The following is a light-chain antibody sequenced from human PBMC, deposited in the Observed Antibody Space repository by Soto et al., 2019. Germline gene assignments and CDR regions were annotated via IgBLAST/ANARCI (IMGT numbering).Light chain of an antibody. V-gene: IGLV2-11*01. J-gene: IGLJ1*01. CDR2: DVS. CDR3: SSYTNINTRAGV. CDR1: SSDVGGYSY. Sequence: QSVLTQPRSVSGSPGHSVTISCTGTSSDVGGYSYVSWYQQHPGKAPKLMISDVSKRPSGVPDRFSGSKFGNTASLTISGLQAEDEAEYYCSSYTNINTRAGVFGTGTKLTVL.